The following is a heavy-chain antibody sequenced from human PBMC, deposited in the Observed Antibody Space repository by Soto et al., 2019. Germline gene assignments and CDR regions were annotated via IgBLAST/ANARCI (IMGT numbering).Heavy chain of an antibody. CDR1: GGSISSGGYY. D-gene: IGHD6-13*01. CDR2: IYYSGST. V-gene: IGHV4-31*03. J-gene: IGHJ4*02. Sequence: PSETLSLTCTVSGGSISSGGYYWSWIRQHPGKGLEWIGYIYYSGSTYYNPSLKSRVTISVDTSKNQFSLKLSSVTAADTAVYFCAAGEASSRNLAPYYLDFWGQGTLVTVSS. CDR3: AAGEASSRNLAPYYLDF.